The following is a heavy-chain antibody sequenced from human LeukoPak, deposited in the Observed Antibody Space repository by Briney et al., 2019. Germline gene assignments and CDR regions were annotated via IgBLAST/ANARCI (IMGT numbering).Heavy chain of an antibody. Sequence: AGTLSLSCAASGFSISSYWRHWVRQAPGKGLVWISRINIDGSTTTYADSVKGRFTISRDNSKNTLYLQMNSLRAEDTAVYYCANDGFDYYDSSGYSYFHYWGQGTLVTVSS. D-gene: IGHD3-22*01. CDR1: GFSISSYW. CDR3: ANDGFDYYDSSGYSYFHY. V-gene: IGHV3-74*01. CDR2: INIDGSTT. J-gene: IGHJ4*02.